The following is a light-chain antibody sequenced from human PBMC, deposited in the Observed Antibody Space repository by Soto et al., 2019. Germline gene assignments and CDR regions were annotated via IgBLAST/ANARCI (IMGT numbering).Light chain of an antibody. Sequence: EIVLTQSPGTLSLSPGERATLSCRASQSVSSSLLAWYQQKPGQAPRLLIYDGSTRATGIPDTFSGSGSGTDFTLTISRLEPEDFAVYYCQQHGSSPRTFGQGTKVEIK. CDR1: QSVSSSL. J-gene: IGKJ1*01. V-gene: IGKV3-20*01. CDR3: QQHGSSPRT. CDR2: DGS.